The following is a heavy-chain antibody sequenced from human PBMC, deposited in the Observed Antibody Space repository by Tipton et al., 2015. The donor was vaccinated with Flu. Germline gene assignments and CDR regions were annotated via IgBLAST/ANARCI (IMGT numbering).Heavy chain of an antibody. CDR3: ARDSFDSSGYYALDY. Sequence: LSLTCAASGFSVINYEMNWVRRAPGKGLEWVSYINLPGSNTYYAESVRGRFTISRDNAKNSLYLEMNNLRAEDAAVYYCARDSFDSSGYYALDYWGRGTLVTVSS. CDR2: INLPGSNT. D-gene: IGHD3-22*01. CDR1: GFSVINYE. J-gene: IGHJ4*02. V-gene: IGHV3-48*03.